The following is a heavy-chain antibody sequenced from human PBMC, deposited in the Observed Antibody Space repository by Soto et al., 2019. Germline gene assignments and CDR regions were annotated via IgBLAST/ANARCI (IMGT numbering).Heavy chain of an antibody. CDR2: ITQTGGDT. J-gene: IGHJ4*02. CDR3: ARDLGWAFDY. Sequence: GGSLRLSCVASGFSFSVYTMSWFRQAPGQALEWLSFITQTGGDTYYADSVKGRFTISRDNPKNSLYMELNNLRAEDTAVYYCARDLGWAFDYWGRGTLVTVSS. CDR1: GFSFSVYT. V-gene: IGHV3-21*05. D-gene: IGHD6-19*01.